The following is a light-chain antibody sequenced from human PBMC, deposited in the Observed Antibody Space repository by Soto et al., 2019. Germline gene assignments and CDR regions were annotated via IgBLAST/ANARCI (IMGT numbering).Light chain of an antibody. Sequence: DIRMTQSPSTLFASLGDKVTITCRASQSISSWLAWYQQKPGKAPKLLIYDASSLESGVPSRFSGSGSGTEFTLTISSLQPDDFATYYCQQYNSYSVTFGQGTKVDIK. V-gene: IGKV1-5*01. CDR2: DAS. CDR3: QQYNSYSVT. J-gene: IGKJ1*01. CDR1: QSISSW.